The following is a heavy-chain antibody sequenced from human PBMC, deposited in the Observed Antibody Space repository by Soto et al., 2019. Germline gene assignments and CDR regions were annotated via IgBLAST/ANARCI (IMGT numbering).Heavy chain of an antibody. CDR2: ISAYNGNT. Sequence: GASVKVSCKASGYTFTSYGISWVRQAPGQGLEWMGWISAYNGNTNYAQKLQGRVTMTTDTSTSTAYMELRSLRSDDTAVYYCARVGINYDFLFCWGDNYHYLKYFWGQGSTDPVSA. CDR3: ARVGINYDFLFCWGDNYHYLKYF. J-gene: IGHJ6*01. D-gene: IGHD3-3*01. CDR1: GYTFTSYG. V-gene: IGHV1-18*01.